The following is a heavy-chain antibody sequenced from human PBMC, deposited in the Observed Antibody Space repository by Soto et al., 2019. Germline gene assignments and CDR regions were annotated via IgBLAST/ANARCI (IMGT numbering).Heavy chain of an antibody. CDR1: GYTFSNHW. J-gene: IGHJ6*02. CDR2: IYPGDSDT. V-gene: IGHV5-51*01. CDR3: ARPSRGAHGMDV. Sequence: GESLKISCKSSGYTFSNHWIGWVPQTPGKGLEWMGIIYPGDSDTKYSPSFQGLVTISVDKSINTAYLQWGSLRASDSAMYYCARPSRGAHGMDVWGQGTTVTVSS.